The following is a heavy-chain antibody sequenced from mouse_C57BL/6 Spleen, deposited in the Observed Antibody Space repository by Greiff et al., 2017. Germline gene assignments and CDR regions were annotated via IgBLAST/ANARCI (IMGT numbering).Heavy chain of an antibody. CDR3: TRAAWGDFDY. Sequence: QVQLQQSGAELVRPGASVTLSCKASGYTFTDYEMHWVKQTPVHGLEWIGAIDPETGGTAYNQKFKGKAILTADKSSSTAYMELRSLTSEDSAVYYCTRAAWGDFDYWGQGTTLTVSS. V-gene: IGHV1-15*01. CDR2: IDPETGGT. CDR1: GYTFTDYE. J-gene: IGHJ2*01.